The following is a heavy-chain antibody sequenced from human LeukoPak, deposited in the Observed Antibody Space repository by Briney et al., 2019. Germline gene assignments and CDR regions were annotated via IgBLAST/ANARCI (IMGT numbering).Heavy chain of an antibody. J-gene: IGHJ4*02. CDR1: GGSMSNYY. Sequence: SETLSLTCTVSGGSMSNYYCSWIRQPPGKGLEWIGNIYYSGSTTYNPSLKSRVTMSVDTSKNQFSLKLSSVTAADTAVYYCASRSGSLNYWGQGTLVTVSS. CDR2: IYYSGST. V-gene: IGHV4-59*12. CDR3: ASRSGSLNY. D-gene: IGHD1-26*01.